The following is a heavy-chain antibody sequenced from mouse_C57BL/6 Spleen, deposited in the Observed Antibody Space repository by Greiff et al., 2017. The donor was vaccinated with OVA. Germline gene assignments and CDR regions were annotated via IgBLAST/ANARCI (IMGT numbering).Heavy chain of an antibody. CDR3: ARGRTTVVATGAMDY. CDR1: GYTFTSYW. V-gene: IGHV1-72*01. CDR2: IDPNSGGT. D-gene: IGHD1-1*01. J-gene: IGHJ4*01. Sequence: VQLQQPGAELVKPGASVKLSCKASGYTFTSYWMHWVRQRPGRGLEWIGRIDPNSGGTKYNEKFKSKATLTVDKPASTAYMQLSSLTSEDSAVYYCARGRTTVVATGAMDYWGQGTSVTVSS.